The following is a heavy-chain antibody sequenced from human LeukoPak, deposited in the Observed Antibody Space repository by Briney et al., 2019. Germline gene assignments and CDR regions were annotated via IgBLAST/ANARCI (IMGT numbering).Heavy chain of an antibody. Sequence: PGGSLRLSCAASGFTFSSYWMHWVRQAPGKGLVWVSHINSDGSSTSYADSVKGRFTISRDNAKNTLYLQMNSLRAEDTAVYYCAREGSGGDFDYWGQGTLVTVSS. V-gene: IGHV3-74*01. CDR2: INSDGSST. D-gene: IGHD6-19*01. CDR3: AREGSGGDFDY. J-gene: IGHJ4*02. CDR1: GFTFSSYW.